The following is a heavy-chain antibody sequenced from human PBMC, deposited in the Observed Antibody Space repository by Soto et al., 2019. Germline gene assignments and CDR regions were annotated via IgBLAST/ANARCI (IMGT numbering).Heavy chain of an antibody. CDR1: GGSISSSSYY. CDR2: IYYSGST. J-gene: IGHJ4*02. D-gene: IGHD2-2*01. CDR3: ARHRVRGSISY. V-gene: IGHV4-39*01. Sequence: SETLSLTCTVSGGSISSSSYYWGWIRQPPGKGLEWIGSIYYSGSTYYNPSLKSRVTISVDTSKNQFSLKLSSVTAADTAVYYCARHRVRGSISYWGQGTLVTVSS.